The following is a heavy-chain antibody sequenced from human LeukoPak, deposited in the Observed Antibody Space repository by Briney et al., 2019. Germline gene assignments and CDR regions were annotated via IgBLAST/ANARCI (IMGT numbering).Heavy chain of an antibody. V-gene: IGHV4-31*03. D-gene: IGHD3-22*01. CDR2: IYYSGST. Sequence: PSETLSLTCTVSGGSISSGGYYWSWIRQHPGKGLEWIGYIYYSGSTYYNPSLKSRVTISVDTSKNQFSLKLSSVTAADTAVYYCARAAGWGVGGYYIDPWGQGTLVTVSS. CDR1: GGSISSGGYY. CDR3: ARAAGWGVGGYYIDP. J-gene: IGHJ5*02.